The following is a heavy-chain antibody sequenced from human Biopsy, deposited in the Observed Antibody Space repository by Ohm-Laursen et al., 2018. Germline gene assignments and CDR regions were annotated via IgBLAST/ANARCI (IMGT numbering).Heavy chain of an antibody. CDR2: ISWSSGTI. Sequence: SLRLSCTAFGFRFDDYAMQWVRQAPGKGLEWVSGISWSSGTIGYADSVKGRFTVSRDNAKNSLFLQMNSLRVEDTALYYCVKSTYSSGFWEASDYWGQGTLVIVSS. CDR3: VKSTYSSGFWEASDY. V-gene: IGHV3-9*01. J-gene: IGHJ4*02. D-gene: IGHD6-19*01. CDR1: GFRFDDYA.